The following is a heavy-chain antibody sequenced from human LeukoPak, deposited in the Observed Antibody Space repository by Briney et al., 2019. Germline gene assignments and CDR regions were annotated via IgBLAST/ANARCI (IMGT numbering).Heavy chain of an antibody. CDR1: GGTFSSYA. Sequence: ASVKVSCKASGGTFSSYAISWVRQAPGQGLEWMGGIIPIFGTANYAQKFQGRVTITADKSTSTAYMELSSLRSEDTAVYYCGYDSSGYPRGYYMDVWGKGTTVTVSS. V-gene: IGHV1-69*06. D-gene: IGHD3-22*01. J-gene: IGHJ6*03. CDR2: IIPIFGTA. CDR3: GYDSSGYPRGYYMDV.